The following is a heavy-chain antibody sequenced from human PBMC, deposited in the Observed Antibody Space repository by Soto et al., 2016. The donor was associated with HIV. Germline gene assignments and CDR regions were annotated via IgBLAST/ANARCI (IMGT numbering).Heavy chain of an antibody. Sequence: EAQLLESGGGLVQPGGSLRLSCAASGFIFSNYAMSWVRLTPGKGLEWVSSISGSGGSKFYPDSVKGRVIVSRDNSKNTLYLQMNSLRAEDTAIYYCAKPSRRVTMVRRTIPLYNYYYGLDVWGPGTTVTVSS. CDR1: GFIFSNYA. J-gene: IGHJ6*02. V-gene: IGHV3-23*01. D-gene: IGHD3-10*01. CDR3: AKPSRRVTMVRRTIPLYNYYYGLDV. CDR2: ISGSGGSK.